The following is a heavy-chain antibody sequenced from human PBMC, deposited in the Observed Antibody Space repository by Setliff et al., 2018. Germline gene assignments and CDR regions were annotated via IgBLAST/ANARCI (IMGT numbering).Heavy chain of an antibody. CDR2: ISGSGDST. V-gene: IGHV3-23*01. CDR3: AKRYNRWYYFDF. D-gene: IGHD1-20*01. CDR1: GFTFSTYA. Sequence: PGGSLRLSCAASGFTFSTYAMSWVRQTPGKGLEWVSTISGSGDSTYYADSVKGRFAISRDNSKNTLYLQMTSLRAEDTAIYYCAKRYNRWYYFDFWGQGTLVTVSS. J-gene: IGHJ4*02.